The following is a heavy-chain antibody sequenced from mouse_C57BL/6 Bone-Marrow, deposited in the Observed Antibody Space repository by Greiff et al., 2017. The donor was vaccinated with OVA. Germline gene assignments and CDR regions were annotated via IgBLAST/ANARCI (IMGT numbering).Heavy chain of an antibody. V-gene: IGHV14-4*01. CDR3: TTFYYGNYGAMDY. J-gene: IGHJ4*01. D-gene: IGHD2-1*01. CDR2: IDPENGDT. CDR1: GFNIKDDY. Sequence: EVQLQQSGAELVRPGASVKLSCPASGFNIKDDYMHWVKQRPEQGLEWIGWIDPENGDTEYASKFQGKATITADTSSNTAYLQLSSLTSEDTAVYYCTTFYYGNYGAMDYWGQGTSVTVSS.